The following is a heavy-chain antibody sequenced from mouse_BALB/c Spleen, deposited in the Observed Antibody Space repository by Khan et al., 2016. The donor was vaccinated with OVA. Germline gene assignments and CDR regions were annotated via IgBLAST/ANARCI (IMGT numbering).Heavy chain of an antibody. CDR3: VRDGAYHRNDGWFAY. D-gene: IGHD2-14*01. J-gene: IGHJ3*01. Sequence: VQLQESGAELARPGASVKMSCKASGYTFTSCTIHWIKKRPGQGLEWIGYINPSNGYTNYNQKFKDKATLTTDKSSTTAYLQLSSLTSDDSAVYNCVRDGAYHRNDGWFAYWGQGTLVTVSA. V-gene: IGHV1-4*01. CDR1: GYTFTSCT. CDR2: INPSNGYT.